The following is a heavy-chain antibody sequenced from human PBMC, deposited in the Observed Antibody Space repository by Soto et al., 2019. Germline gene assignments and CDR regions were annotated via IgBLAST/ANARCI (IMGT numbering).Heavy chain of an antibody. V-gene: IGHV4-39*01. D-gene: IGHD1-1*01. CDR2: FYYSGST. Sequence: PSETLSLTCTVSGGSISSSYYWGWIRQPPGKGLEWIGSFYYSGSTYYNPSLKSRVTISVDTSKNQFSLKLRSVAAADTAVYYCARHQTAGTTYDYWGQGTLVTV. J-gene: IGHJ4*02. CDR1: GGSISSSYY. CDR3: ARHQTAGTTYDY.